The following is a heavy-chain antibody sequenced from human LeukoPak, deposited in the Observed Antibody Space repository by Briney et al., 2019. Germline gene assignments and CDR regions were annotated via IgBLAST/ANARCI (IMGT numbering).Heavy chain of an antibody. Sequence: ASVKVSCKTSGYTFTSYGVTWVRQAPGQGLEYMGWINGGNGYTKFVQKFQGRVTMTRDTSTSTVYMELSSLRSEDTAVYYCARGSKEYYFDYWGQGTLVTVSS. CDR2: INGGNGYT. D-gene: IGHD2/OR15-2a*01. CDR3: ARGSKEYYFDY. J-gene: IGHJ4*02. CDR1: GYTFTSYG. V-gene: IGHV1-18*01.